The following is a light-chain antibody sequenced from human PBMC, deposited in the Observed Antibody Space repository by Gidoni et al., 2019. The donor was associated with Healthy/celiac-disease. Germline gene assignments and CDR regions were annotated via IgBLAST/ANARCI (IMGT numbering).Light chain of an antibody. V-gene: IGKV1-9*01. CDR3: QQLNSYPHT. Sequence: DPVSITCRASQGISSYLAWYQQKPGKAPKLLIYAASTLQSGVPSRFSGSGSGTEFTLTISSLQPEDFATYYCQQLNSYPHTFXQXTKLEIK. CDR1: QGISSY. CDR2: AAS. J-gene: IGKJ2*01.